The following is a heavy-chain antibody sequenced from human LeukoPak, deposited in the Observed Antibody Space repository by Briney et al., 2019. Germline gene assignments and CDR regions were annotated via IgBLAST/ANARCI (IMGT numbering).Heavy chain of an antibody. V-gene: IGHV3-23*01. D-gene: IGHD3-22*01. CDR3: AKGYYYDTYAFDI. CDR2: ISGTGDTT. CDR1: GFTFSNYA. Sequence: PGGSPRLSCAASGFTFSNYAMNWVRQAPGKGLEWVSAISGTGDTTYFADSVKGRFTISRDNSKNTLYLQMNSLRAEDTALYYCAKGYYYDTYAFDIWGQGTMVTVSS. J-gene: IGHJ3*02.